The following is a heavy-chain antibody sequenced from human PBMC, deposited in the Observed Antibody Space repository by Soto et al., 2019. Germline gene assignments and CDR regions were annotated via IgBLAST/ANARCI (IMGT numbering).Heavy chain of an antibody. J-gene: IGHJ3*02. CDR1: GFTFSSYG. Sequence: ESGGGVVQPGRSLRLSCAASGFTFSSYGMHWVRQAPGKGLEWVAVIWYDGSNKYYADSVKGRFTISRDNSKNTLYLQMNSLRAEDTAVYYCARDEIVGATNAFDIWGQGTMVTVS. D-gene: IGHD1-26*01. V-gene: IGHV3-33*01. CDR2: IWYDGSNK. CDR3: ARDEIVGATNAFDI.